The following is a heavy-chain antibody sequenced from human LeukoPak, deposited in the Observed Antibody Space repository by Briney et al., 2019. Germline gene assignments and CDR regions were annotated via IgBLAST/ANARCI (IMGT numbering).Heavy chain of an antibody. D-gene: IGHD6-25*01. CDR3: ARGPARPPYYYYYYMDV. Sequence: SETLSLTCAVYGESFSGYYWSWIRQPPGKGLEWIGEINHSGSTNYNPSLKGRVTISVDTSKNQFSLKQSSVTAADTAVYYCARGPARPPYYYYYYMDVWGKGTTVTVSS. J-gene: IGHJ6*03. CDR2: INHSGST. V-gene: IGHV4-34*01. CDR1: GESFSGYY.